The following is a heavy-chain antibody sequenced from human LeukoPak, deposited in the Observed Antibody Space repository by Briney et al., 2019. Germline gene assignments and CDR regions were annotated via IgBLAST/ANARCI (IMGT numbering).Heavy chain of an antibody. CDR3: ARTTNSRYLHFDY. V-gene: IGHV4-39*07. CDR2: MHYSGST. J-gene: IGHJ4*02. D-gene: IGHD1-1*01. Sequence: SETLSLTCSVSGGSISRNSYYWGWIRQPPGKGLEWIGSMHYSGSTNYNPSLKSRVTISVDTSKNQLSLNLSSVTAADTAVYYCARTTNSRYLHFDYWGQGTLVTVSS. CDR1: GGSISRNSYY.